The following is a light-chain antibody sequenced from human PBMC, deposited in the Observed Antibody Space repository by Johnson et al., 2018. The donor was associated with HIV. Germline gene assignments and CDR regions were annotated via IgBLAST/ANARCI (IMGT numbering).Light chain of an antibody. V-gene: IGLV1-51*02. CDR2: ENN. Sequence: VLTQPPSVSAAPGQRVTISCSGSSSNIGNNYVSWYQQLPGTAPKLLIYENNKRPSGIPDRFSGSKSGTSASLAISGLQAEDEADYYCAAWGDSLTGHNYVFGTGTKVTVL. CDR1: SSNIGNNY. CDR3: AAWGDSLTGHNYV. J-gene: IGLJ1*01.